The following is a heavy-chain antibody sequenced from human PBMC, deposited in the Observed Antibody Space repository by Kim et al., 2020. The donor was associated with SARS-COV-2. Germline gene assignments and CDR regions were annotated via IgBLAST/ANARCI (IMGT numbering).Heavy chain of an antibody. D-gene: IGHD3-10*01. CDR3: ARDPYGSGPGYFDY. CDR1: GGSFSNYY. Sequence: SETLSLTCAVYGGSFSNYYWSWIRQPPGKGLEWIGEINHSGSTNYNPSLKSRVTISVDTSKNQFSLNLSSVTAADTAVYYCARDPYGSGPGYFDYWGQGT. V-gene: IGHV4-34*01. J-gene: IGHJ4*02. CDR2: INHSGST.